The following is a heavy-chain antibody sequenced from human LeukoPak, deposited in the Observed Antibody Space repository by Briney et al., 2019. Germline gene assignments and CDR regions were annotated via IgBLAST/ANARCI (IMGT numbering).Heavy chain of an antibody. V-gene: IGHV3-30*03. J-gene: IGHJ4*02. D-gene: IGHD4-17*01. CDR3: ARDHKGPTVTTSGSCDY. CDR2: ISYDGSNK. CDR1: GFSFSNHG. Sequence: GGSLRLSCAASGFSFSNHGMHWVRQAPGKGLEWVAVISYDGSNKYYADSVKGRFAISRDNSKNTLYLQMNSLRAEDTAVYYCARDHKGPTVTTSGSCDYWGQGTLVTVSS.